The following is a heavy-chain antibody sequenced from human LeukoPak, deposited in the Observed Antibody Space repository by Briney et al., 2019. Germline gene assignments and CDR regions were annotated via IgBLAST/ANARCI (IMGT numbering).Heavy chain of an antibody. D-gene: IGHD3-10*01. J-gene: IGHJ5*02. CDR1: GFTSSSYS. CDR2: ISSSSSYI. CDR3: ARDSYGSGTPSFDP. V-gene: IGHV3-21*01. Sequence: GGSLRLSCAASGFTSSSYSMNWVRQAPGKGLEWVSSISSSSSYIYYADSVKGRFTISRDNAKNSLYLQMNSLRAEDTAVYYCARDSYGSGTPSFDPWGQGTLVTVSS.